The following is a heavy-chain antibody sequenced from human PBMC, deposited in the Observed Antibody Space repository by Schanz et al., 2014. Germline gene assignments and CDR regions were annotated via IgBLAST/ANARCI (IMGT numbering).Heavy chain of an antibody. V-gene: IGHV4-4*02. D-gene: IGHD2-2*01. CDR3: ARGEWSTSQFDY. CDR1: RGSIGSTNW. J-gene: IGHJ4*02. Sequence: QVQLQESGPGLVKPSGTLSLTCTISRGSIGSTNWWSWLRQSPRKGLEWISDIYETGRTNYNPSLRSRVTVSVDKSTNQFSLKLSSVTAADTAVYYCARGEWSTSQFDYWGQGTLVIVSS. CDR2: IYETGRT.